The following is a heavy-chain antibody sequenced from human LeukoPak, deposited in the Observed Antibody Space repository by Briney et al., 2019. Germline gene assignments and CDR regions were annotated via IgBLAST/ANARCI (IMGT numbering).Heavy chain of an antibody. CDR1: GFTSSRHW. V-gene: IGHV3-7*01. Sequence: PGGSLRLSCAASGFTSSRHWMTWVRQAPGKGLEWVANINQDGSMKNYVDSVKGRFAISRDNAENSLYLQMNSLRAEDTAVYYCARDFESYYDVWGQGTLVTVSS. J-gene: IGHJ4*02. D-gene: IGHD3-22*01. CDR2: INQDGSMK. CDR3: ARDFESYYDV.